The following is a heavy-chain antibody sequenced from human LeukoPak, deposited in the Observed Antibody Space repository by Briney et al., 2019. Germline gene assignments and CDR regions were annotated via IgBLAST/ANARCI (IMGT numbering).Heavy chain of an antibody. Sequence: GGSLRLSCAASGFTFNSYGMHWVRQAPGKGLEWVAFIRYDGSNKYYADSVKGRFTISRDNSKNTLYLQMNSLRAEDTAVYYCARVLSGDWVFDYWGQGTLVTVSS. D-gene: IGHD2-21*02. CDR2: IRYDGSNK. V-gene: IGHV3-30*02. J-gene: IGHJ4*02. CDR1: GFTFNSYG. CDR3: ARVLSGDWVFDY.